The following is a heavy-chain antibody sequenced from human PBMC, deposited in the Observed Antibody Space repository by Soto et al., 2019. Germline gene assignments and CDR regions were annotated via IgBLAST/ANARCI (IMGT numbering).Heavy chain of an antibody. D-gene: IGHD2-8*01. CDR1: GFTFSDYY. J-gene: IGHJ4*02. CDR3: VRDNGGTFDY. Sequence: QVQLVESGGGSVKPGGSLRLSCAASGFTFSDYYMAWIRQAPGKGLEWVSYVSSRSITTNYADSVKGRFTISRDDARNSLYLQMNGLAAEDTAVYYCVRDNGGTFDYWGQGTLVTVSS. CDR2: VSSRSITT. V-gene: IGHV3-11*05.